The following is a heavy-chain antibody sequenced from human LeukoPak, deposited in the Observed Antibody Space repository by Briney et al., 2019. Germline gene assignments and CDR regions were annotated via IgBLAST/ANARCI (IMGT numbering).Heavy chain of an antibody. CDR2: IYQDGSDK. J-gene: IGHJ4*02. Sequence: AGGSVRLSCAAAGFTFRSHWMSWIRQAPGKGLEWVANIYQDGSDKYYVDSVKGRFTISRDNAKNSLYLQMDSLRAEDTAVYYCARDHVVDGLVFDYWGQGALVTVSS. D-gene: IGHD2-15*01. V-gene: IGHV3-7*01. CDR3: ARDHVVDGLVFDY. CDR1: GFTFRSHW.